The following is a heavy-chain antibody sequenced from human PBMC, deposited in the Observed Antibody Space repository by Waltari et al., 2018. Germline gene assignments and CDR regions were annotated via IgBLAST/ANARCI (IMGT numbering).Heavy chain of an antibody. CDR1: GFTVNHNY. V-gene: IGHV3-53*01. CDR2: ISSGVNT. Sequence: EVQLVESGGGLIQPGGSLRVSCAASGFTVNHNYMLWVRQAPGKGLEWVLLISSGVNTVDADSVRGRFTISRDSSNNTLYLQMNSLRTEDTAVYYWASSPKEGDWGQGTLVTVSS. CDR3: ASSPKEGD. J-gene: IGHJ4*02.